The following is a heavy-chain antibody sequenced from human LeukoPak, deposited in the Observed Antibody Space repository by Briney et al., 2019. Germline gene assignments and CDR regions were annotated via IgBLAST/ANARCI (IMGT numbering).Heavy chain of an antibody. Sequence: GGSLRLSCAASGFTFSSYAMSWVSQAPGKGLEWVSVISGSGGSTYSADSVKGRFTISRDNSKNTLYLQMNSLRAEDTAVYFCAKSQDGGRLFHFDYWGQGTLVTVSS. V-gene: IGHV3-23*01. CDR2: ISGSGGST. J-gene: IGHJ4*02. CDR3: AKSQDGGRLFHFDY. D-gene: IGHD1-26*01. CDR1: GFTFSSYA.